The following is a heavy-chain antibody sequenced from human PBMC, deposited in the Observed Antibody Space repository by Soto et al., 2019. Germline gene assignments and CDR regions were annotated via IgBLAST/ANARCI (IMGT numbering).Heavy chain of an antibody. D-gene: IGHD2-2*01. CDR3: AREVRGPLY. Sequence: GSLRLSGAGSGFTFSTYWMSWVRQAPGKGLEWVANINQDGSEIYIVDSVKGRFTISRDNAKNSLFLQMNSLRVEDTAVYYCAREVRGPLYWGQGILVTVSS. J-gene: IGHJ4*02. CDR1: GFTFSTYW. V-gene: IGHV3-7*01. CDR2: INQDGSEI.